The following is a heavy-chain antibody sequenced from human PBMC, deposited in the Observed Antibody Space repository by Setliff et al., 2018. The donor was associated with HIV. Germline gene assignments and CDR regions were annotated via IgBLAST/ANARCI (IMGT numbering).Heavy chain of an antibody. CDR1: GFTFNHYA. J-gene: IGHJ3*02. CDR3: ARDCGKDAFDI. V-gene: IGHV1-69*10. CDR2: TIPMSDIP. Sequence: SVKVSCKASGFTFNHYALSWVRQAPGQRPEWMGGTIPMSDIPNYAQNFQGRVTITRDTSASTAYIELSSLRSEDTAVYYCARDCGKDAFDIWGQGTMVTVSS.